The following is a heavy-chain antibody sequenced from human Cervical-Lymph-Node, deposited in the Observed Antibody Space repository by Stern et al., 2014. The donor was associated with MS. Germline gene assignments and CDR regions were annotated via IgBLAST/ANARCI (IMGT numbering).Heavy chain of an antibody. CDR2: ISADSGNP. J-gene: IGHJ4*02. V-gene: IGHV1-18*01. CDR3: ARDKMHAFDY. Sequence: VQLEESGTEVKKPGASVLVSCKASGYTFTTYGITWVRQAPGQGLEWMGWISADSGNPKYAQKFQDRVTMTRDTTTGTAYMEVRSLRSEDTAVYYCARDKMHAFDYWGQGTQVTVPS. CDR1: GYTFTTYG. D-gene: IGHD2-8*01.